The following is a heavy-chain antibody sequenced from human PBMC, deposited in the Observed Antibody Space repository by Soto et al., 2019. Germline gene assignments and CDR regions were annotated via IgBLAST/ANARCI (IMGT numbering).Heavy chain of an antibody. J-gene: IGHJ4*02. Sequence: ASVKVSCKASGYTFTGYYMHWVRQAPGQGLEWMGWINPNSGGTNYAQKFQGRVTMTRDTSISTAYMELSRLRSDDTAVYYCARDRKARRDIVVVPAASPFDYWGQGALVTVSS. V-gene: IGHV1-2*02. CDR3: ARDRKARRDIVVVPAASPFDY. CDR1: GYTFTGYY. D-gene: IGHD2-2*01. CDR2: INPNSGGT.